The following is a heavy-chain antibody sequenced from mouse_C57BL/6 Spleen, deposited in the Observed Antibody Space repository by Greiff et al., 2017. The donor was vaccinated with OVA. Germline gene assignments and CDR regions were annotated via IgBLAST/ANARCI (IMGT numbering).Heavy chain of an antibody. V-gene: IGHV2-2*01. CDR2: IWSGGST. D-gene: IGHD1-1*01. J-gene: IGHJ2*01. CDR3: ASHYYGSFHFDY. Sequence: QVQLKESGPGLVQPSQSLSITCTVSGFSLTSYGVHWVRQSPGKGLEWLGVIWSGGSTDYNAAFISRLSISKDNSKSQVFFKMNSLQADDTAIYYCASHYYGSFHFDYWGQGTTLTVSS. CDR1: GFSLTSYG.